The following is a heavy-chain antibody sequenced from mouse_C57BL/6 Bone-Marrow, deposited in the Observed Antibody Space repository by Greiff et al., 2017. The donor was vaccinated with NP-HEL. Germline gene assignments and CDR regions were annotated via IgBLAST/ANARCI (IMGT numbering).Heavy chain of an antibody. CDR1: GYTFTSYD. V-gene: IGHV1-85*01. J-gene: IGHJ4*01. CDR2: IYPRDGST. CDR3: ARFYEGYYGNAMDY. Sequence: QVQLQQSGPELVKPGASVKLSCKASGYTFTSYDINWVKQRPGQGLEWIGWIYPRDGSTKYNETFKGKATLTVDTSSSTAYMELHSLTSEDSAVYFCARFYEGYYGNAMDYWGQGTSGTVSS. D-gene: IGHD2-3*01.